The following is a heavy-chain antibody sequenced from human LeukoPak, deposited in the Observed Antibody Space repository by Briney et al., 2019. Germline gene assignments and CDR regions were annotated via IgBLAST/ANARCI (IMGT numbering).Heavy chain of an antibody. V-gene: IGHV4-4*07. CDR1: GGSISSYY. CDR2: IYTSGST. D-gene: IGHD4-11*01. Sequence: SETLSLTCTVSGGSISSYYWSWIRQPAGKGLEWIGRIYTSGSTNYNPSLKSRVTMSVDTSKNQFSLKLSSVTAADTAVYYCARNRGSTVITDHYYYYYMDVWGQGTMVTVSS. J-gene: IGHJ6*03. CDR3: ARNRGSTVITDHYYYYYMDV.